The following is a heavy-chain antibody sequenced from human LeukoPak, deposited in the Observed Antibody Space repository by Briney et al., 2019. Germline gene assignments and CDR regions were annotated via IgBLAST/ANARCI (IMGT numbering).Heavy chain of an antibody. Sequence: ASVKVSCKASGYAFSNYGISWVRQAPGQGLEWMGRISVYNGNTNYAQKLQGRVTMTTDTSTSTAYMELRSLRSDDTAVFYCARDPGRYCSITSCYKLDHWGQGTLVTVSS. D-gene: IGHD2-2*02. CDR1: GYAFSNYG. J-gene: IGHJ4*02. V-gene: IGHV1-18*01. CDR3: ARDPGRYCSITSCYKLDH. CDR2: ISVYNGNT.